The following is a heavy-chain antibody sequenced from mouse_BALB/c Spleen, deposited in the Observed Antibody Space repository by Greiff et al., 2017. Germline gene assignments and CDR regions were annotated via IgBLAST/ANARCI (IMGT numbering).Heavy chain of an antibody. J-gene: IGHJ1*01. CDR1: GFSFSSFG. CDR2: ISSGSSTI. Sequence: EVQLVESGGGLVQPGGSRKLSCAASGFSFSSFGMHWVRQAPEKGLEWVGYISSGSSTIYYADTVKGRFTITSDNPENTLFLQLTRLRSEDTAVDSGARWRGYDVVGCFDVWGAGTTVTVSA. D-gene: IGHD2-14*01. V-gene: IGHV5-17*02. CDR3: ARWRGYDVVGCFDV.